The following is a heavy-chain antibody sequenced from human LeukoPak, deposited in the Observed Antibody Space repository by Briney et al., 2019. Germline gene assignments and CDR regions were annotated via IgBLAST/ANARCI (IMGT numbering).Heavy chain of an antibody. Sequence: GSLSLSCAASTFPFSNYWMSWVRPAPGKGLEWVANINQNGSEKYYADSVKGRFTFSRDNAKNSLYLQMNCLRAEDTAVYYCARAQSGHCSSTSCYDYGMDVWGQGTTVTVSS. CDR3: ARAQSGHCSSTSCYDYGMDV. D-gene: IGHD2-2*01. CDR2: INQNGSEK. CDR1: TFPFSNYW. J-gene: IGHJ6*02. V-gene: IGHV3-7*01.